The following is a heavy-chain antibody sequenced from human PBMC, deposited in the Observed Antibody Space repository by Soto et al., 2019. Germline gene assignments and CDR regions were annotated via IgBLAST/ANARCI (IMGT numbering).Heavy chain of an antibody. J-gene: IGHJ3*02. V-gene: IGHV1-69*04. CDR3: RSYYGSGSYRSYAFDI. CDR1: GYTFTNYG. Sequence: GASVKVSCKASGYTFTNYGILWVRQAPGQRLEWMGRIIPILGIANYAQKFQGRVTITADKSTSTAYMELSSLRSEDTAVYYCRSYYGSGSYRSYAFDIWGQGTMVTVSS. CDR2: IIPILGIA. D-gene: IGHD3-10*01.